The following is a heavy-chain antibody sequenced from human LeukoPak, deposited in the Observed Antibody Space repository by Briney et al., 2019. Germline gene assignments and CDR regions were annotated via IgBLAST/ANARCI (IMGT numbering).Heavy chain of an antibody. D-gene: IGHD5-24*01. CDR1: GFMFTHHG. CDR2: IWSDGTNE. J-gene: IGHJ4*02. V-gene: IGHV3-33*01. CDR3: ARRRDGYNAELFDY. Sequence: PGGSLRLSCAASGFMFTHHGMHWVRQAPGKGLEWVAVIWSDGTNEFYSDSVKGRFAISRDNAKNTLYLQMNSLRAEDTAVYYCARRRDGYNAELFDYWGQGTLVTVSS.